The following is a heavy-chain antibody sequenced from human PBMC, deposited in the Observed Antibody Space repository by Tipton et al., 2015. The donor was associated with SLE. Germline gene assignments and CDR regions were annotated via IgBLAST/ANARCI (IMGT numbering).Heavy chain of an antibody. V-gene: IGHV4-34*01. CDR1: GGSFSGYY. CDR3: ARHFAVAGDYFDY. CDR2: IYHSGST. Sequence: TLSLTCAVYGGSFSGYYWGWIRQPPGKGLEWIGSIYHSGSTYYNPSLKSRVTISVDTSKNQFSLKLNSVTAADTAVYYCARHFAVAGDYFDYWGQGTLVTVSS. D-gene: IGHD6-19*01. J-gene: IGHJ4*02.